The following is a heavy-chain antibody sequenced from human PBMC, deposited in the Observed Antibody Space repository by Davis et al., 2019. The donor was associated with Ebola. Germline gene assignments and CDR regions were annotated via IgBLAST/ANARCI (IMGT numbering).Heavy chain of an antibody. V-gene: IGHV1-3*01. J-gene: IGHJ6*03. CDR3: ARGRSYVGYNYYIDV. D-gene: IGHD3-16*01. Sequence: ASVKVSCKASGYTFTSYLMHWVRQAPGQRLEWVGWINAGNGNTKYSQKFQGRITISRDTSASIVYLGLSSLRSEDTAVYYCARGRSYVGYNYYIDVWGKGTAVTVSS. CDR2: INAGNGNT. CDR1: GYTFTSYL.